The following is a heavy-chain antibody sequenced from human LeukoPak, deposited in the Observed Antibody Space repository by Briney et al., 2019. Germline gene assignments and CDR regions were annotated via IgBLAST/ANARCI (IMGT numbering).Heavy chain of an antibody. D-gene: IGHD3-22*01. Sequence: ASVKVSCKASGYTFTGYYMHWVRQAPGQGLEWMGWINPNSGGTNYAQKFQGRVTMTRDTSISTAYMELSRLRSDDTAVYYCARAYYDSSGYDPQGCWGQGTLVTVSS. CDR3: ARAYYDSSGYDPQGC. CDR2: INPNSGGT. V-gene: IGHV1-2*02. CDR1: GYTFTGYY. J-gene: IGHJ4*02.